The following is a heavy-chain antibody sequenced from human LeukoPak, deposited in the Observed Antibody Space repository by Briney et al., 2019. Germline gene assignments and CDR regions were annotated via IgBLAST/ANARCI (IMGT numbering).Heavy chain of an antibody. Sequence: SETLSLTCTVSGGSISSSNSYWGWLRQSPGTGLEWIGNIYSSGSTYYNPSLKSRVTLSIATSQHPFSLKLSSVTTAPTAVYYCARKREGPTTGIDSWGQGTLVTVS. D-gene: IGHD1-26*01. J-gene: IGHJ4*02. CDR2: IYSSGST. V-gene: IGHV4-39*07. CDR1: GGSISSSNSY. CDR3: ARKREGPTTGIDS.